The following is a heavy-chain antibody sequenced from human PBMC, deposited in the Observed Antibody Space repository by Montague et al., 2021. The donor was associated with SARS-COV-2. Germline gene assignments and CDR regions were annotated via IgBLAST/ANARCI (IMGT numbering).Heavy chain of an antibody. V-gene: IGHV4-39*01. D-gene: IGHD6-19*01. J-gene: IGHJ4*02. Sequence: SETLSLTCTVSGGSISSSSYYWGWIRQPPGKGLEWIGSIYYSGSTYYNPSLKSRVTISVDTSKNQFSLKLSSVTAADTAVYYCARQRRGGLVSTPRFFDYWGQGTLVTASS. CDR2: IYYSGST. CDR3: ARQRRGGLVSTPRFFDY. CDR1: GGSISSSSYY.